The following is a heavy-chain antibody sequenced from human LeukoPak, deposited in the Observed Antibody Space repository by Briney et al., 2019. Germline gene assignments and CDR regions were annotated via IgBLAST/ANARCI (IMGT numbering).Heavy chain of an antibody. CDR3: ARDGNWYYFDF. CDR1: GGSISSGAYY. D-gene: IGHD1-1*01. J-gene: IGHJ4*02. CDR2: IYYSGRT. V-gene: IGHV4-31*03. Sequence: SETLSLTCTASGGSISSGAYYWSWIRQHPGRGLEWIGYIYYSGRTYYNPSLKSRVTISLDTSQNHFSLKLTSVTAADTAVYYCARDGNWYYFDFWGLGTLVTVSS.